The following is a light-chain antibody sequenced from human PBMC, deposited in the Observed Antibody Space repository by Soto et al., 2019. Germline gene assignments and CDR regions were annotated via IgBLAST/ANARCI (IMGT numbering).Light chain of an antibody. J-gene: IGLJ3*02. CDR1: SSNIGAGYD. V-gene: IGLV1-40*01. CDR3: QSYDSSLSGWV. CDR2: GNS. Sequence: QPVLTQPPSVSGAPGQRVTISCTGSSSNIGAGYDGHWYQQLPGTAPKLLIYGNSNRPSGVPDRFSGSKSGTSASLAITGLQAEDEADYYCQSYDSSLSGWVFGGGTKVTVL.